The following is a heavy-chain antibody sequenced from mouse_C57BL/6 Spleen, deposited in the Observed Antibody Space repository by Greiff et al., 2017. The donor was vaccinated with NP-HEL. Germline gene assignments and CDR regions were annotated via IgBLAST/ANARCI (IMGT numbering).Heavy chain of an antibody. CDR3: ARGHLWYYDY. J-gene: IGHJ2*01. CDR1: GYTFTSYW. CDR2: IYPSDSET. D-gene: IGHD2-1*01. V-gene: IGHV1-61*01. Sequence: VQLQQPGAELVRPGSSVKLSCKASGYTFTSYWMDWVKQRPGQGLEWIGNIYPSDSETHYNQKFKDKATLTVDKSSSTAYMQLSSLTSEDSAVYYCARGHLWYYDYWGQGTTLTVSS.